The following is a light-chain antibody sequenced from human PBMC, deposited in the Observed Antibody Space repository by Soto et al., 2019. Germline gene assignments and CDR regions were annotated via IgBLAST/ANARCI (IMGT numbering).Light chain of an antibody. Sequence: EIVLTQSPATLSVSPGERATLSCRASQSVTNHLAWYQQRPGQPPRLLIYGASTRAPGIPARFSGRGSGTELTLTINSLQSDDFAVYYCQQSYNWPPYTFGQGTRLEIK. CDR1: QSVTNH. CDR3: QQSYNWPPYT. J-gene: IGKJ2*01. CDR2: GAS. V-gene: IGKV3-15*01.